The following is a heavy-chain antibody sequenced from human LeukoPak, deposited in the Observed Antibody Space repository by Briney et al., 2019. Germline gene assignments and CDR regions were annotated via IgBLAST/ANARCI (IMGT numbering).Heavy chain of an antibody. CDR1: GFTFSDYY. D-gene: IGHD6-19*01. Sequence: GGSLRLSCAASGFTFSDYYMSWIRQGPGKGLEWVSYISNSGSTIYYADSVKGRFTISRDNARNSLYLQMNSLRAEDTAVYYCARQSSGWYRSLDYWGQGTLVTVSS. CDR2: ISNSGSTI. CDR3: ARQSSGWYRSLDY. J-gene: IGHJ4*02. V-gene: IGHV3-11*04.